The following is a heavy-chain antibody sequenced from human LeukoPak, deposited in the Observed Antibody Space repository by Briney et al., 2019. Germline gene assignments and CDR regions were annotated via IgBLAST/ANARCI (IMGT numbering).Heavy chain of an antibody. CDR2: IYYSGSTS. CDR3: ARDSFCDNGVCYTSWFDP. CDR1: DGSISRSSFY. D-gene: IGHD2-8*01. Sequence: SETLSLTWSVSDGSISRSSFYWGWIRQPPGKGLEWIGSIYYSGSTSYYTPSLKSRVTISIDTSKNQFSLKLSSVTAADTAMYYCARDSFCDNGVCYTSWFDPWGQRTLVTVSS. J-gene: IGHJ5*02. V-gene: IGHV4-39*07.